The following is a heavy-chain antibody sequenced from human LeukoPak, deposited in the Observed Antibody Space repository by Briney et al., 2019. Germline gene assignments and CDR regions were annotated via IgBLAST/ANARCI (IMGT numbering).Heavy chain of an antibody. CDR3: ARERLDYYDSSVADP. V-gene: IGHV4-34*01. CDR2: INHSGST. Sequence: GSLRLSCAASGFTFSSYAMPWVRQAPGKGLEWIGEINHSGSTNYNPSLKSRVTISVDTSKNQFSLKLSSVTAADTAVYYCARERLDYYDSSVADPWGQGTLVTVSS. D-gene: IGHD3-22*01. CDR1: GFTFSSYA. J-gene: IGHJ5*02.